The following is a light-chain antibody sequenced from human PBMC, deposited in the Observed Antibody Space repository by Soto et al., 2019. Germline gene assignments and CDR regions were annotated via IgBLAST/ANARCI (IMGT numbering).Light chain of an antibody. CDR2: AAY. CDR3: QKYNSAQGT. V-gene: IGKV1-27*01. Sequence: DIQMTQSPSSLSASVGDRVTITCRASQGISNYLAWYQQKPGKVPKLLIYAAYTLQSGVPSRFSGSGSGTDFTLTITSLQPEDVATYYCQKYNSAQGTCGQGTKVEIK. J-gene: IGKJ1*01. CDR1: QGISNY.